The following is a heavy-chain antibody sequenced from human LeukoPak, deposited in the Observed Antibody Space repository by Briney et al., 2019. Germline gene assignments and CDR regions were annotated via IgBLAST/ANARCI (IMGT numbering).Heavy chain of an antibody. CDR3: ARLRYFDGLLPGFDF. Sequence: EGSLRLSCAASGFTLSTYWMSWVRQAPGKGLEWVANIKPDGSEKYYVDSVKGRFTISRENAKNSLQLQMNSLRAEDTAVYYCARLRYFDGLLPGFDFWGQGTPVTVSS. J-gene: IGHJ4*02. CDR1: GFTLSTYW. D-gene: IGHD3-9*01. V-gene: IGHV3-7*04. CDR2: IKPDGSEK.